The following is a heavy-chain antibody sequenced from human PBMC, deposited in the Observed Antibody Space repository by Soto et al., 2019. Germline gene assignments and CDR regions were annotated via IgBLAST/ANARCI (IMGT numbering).Heavy chain of an antibody. V-gene: IGHV1-24*01. D-gene: IGHD6-19*01. CDR2: FDPEDGET. J-gene: IGHJ4*02. CDR1: GYTLTELS. Sequence: ASVKVSCKVSGYTLTELSMHWVRQAPGKGLEWMGGFDPEDGETIYAQKFQGRVTMTEDTSTDTAYMELSSLRSEDTAVYYCATEIEVAGTMVYWGQGTLVTVSS. CDR3: ATEIEVAGTMVY.